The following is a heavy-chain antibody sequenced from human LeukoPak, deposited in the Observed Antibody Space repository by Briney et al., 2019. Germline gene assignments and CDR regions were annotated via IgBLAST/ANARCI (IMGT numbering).Heavy chain of an antibody. Sequence: ASVKVSCKASGYTFTSYAMHWVRQAPGQRLEWMGWINAGNGNTEYSQKFQGRVTITRDTSASTAYMELSSLRSEDTAVYYCARNYGSGSYYQYPFDYWGQGTLVTVSS. J-gene: IGHJ4*02. V-gene: IGHV1-3*01. CDR2: INAGNGNT. CDR3: ARNYGSGSYYQYPFDY. CDR1: GYTFTSYA. D-gene: IGHD3-10*01.